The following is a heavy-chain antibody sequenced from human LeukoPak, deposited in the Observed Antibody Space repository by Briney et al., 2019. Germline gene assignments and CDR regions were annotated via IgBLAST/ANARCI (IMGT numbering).Heavy chain of an antibody. Sequence: SETLSLTCSVSSGSINSYYCGWARQPAGRGLEWIGRIYTTGHADYDPSLQSRVTMSVDTSQKQFSLNLRSVTAADTAFYFCARHGYTASHFFLDYWSQGTLVTVSS. CDR3: ARHGYTASHFFLDY. J-gene: IGHJ4*02. CDR2: IYTTGHA. V-gene: IGHV4-4*07. CDR1: SGSINSYY. D-gene: IGHD5-18*01.